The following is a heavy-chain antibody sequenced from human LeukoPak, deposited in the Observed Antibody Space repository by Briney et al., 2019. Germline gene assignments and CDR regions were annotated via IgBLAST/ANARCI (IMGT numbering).Heavy chain of an antibody. CDR3: ATNGGGDSGYGNFDY. D-gene: IGHD5-12*01. CDR1: GFTFSSYA. CDR2: ISGSGGAT. V-gene: IGHV3-23*01. Sequence: GGSLRLSCAGFGFTFSSYAMSWVRQAPGKGLEWVSAISGSGGATYYADSVKGRFTISRDNSKNMLYLQMNSLRPEDTALYYCATNGGGDSGYGNFDYWGQGTLVTVSS. J-gene: IGHJ4*02.